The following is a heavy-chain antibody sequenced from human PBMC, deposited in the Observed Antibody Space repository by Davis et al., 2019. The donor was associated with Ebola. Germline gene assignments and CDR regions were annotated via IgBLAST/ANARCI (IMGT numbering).Heavy chain of an antibody. D-gene: IGHD4-23*01. CDR2: ISSSSSTI. J-gene: IGHJ4*02. CDR3: ARDPDYGGNSGDY. Sequence: GESLKISCAASGFTFSSYSMNWVRQAPGKGLEWVSYISSSSSTIYYADSVKGRFTISRDNAKNSLYLQMNSLRDEDTAVYYCARDPDYGGNSGDYWGQGTLVTVSS. V-gene: IGHV3-48*02. CDR1: GFTFSSYS.